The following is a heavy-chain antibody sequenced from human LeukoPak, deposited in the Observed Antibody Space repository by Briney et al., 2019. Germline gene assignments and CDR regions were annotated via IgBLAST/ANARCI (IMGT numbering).Heavy chain of an antibody. CDR1: GFTFDDYG. CDR3: AMLRGIAAAGRGG. Sequence: PGGSLRLSCAASGFTFDDYGMSWVRQAPGKGREWVSGINWNGGSTGYADSVKGRFTTSRDNAKNSLYLQMNSLRAEDTALYYCAMLRGIAAAGRGGWGQGTLVTVSS. CDR2: INWNGGST. D-gene: IGHD6-13*01. J-gene: IGHJ4*02. V-gene: IGHV3-20*04.